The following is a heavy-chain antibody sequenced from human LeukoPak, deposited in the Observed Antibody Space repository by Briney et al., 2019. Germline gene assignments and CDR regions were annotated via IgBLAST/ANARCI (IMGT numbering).Heavy chain of an antibody. V-gene: IGHV4-34*01. CDR2: INHSGST. D-gene: IGHD6-6*01. CDR1: GGSFSGYY. J-gene: IGHJ3*02. Sequence: SETLSLTCAVYGGSFSGYYWSWIRQPPGQGLEWIGEINHSGSTNYNPSLKSRVTISVDTSKNQFSLKLSSVTAADTAVYYCARLAALDAFDIWGQGTMVTVSS. CDR3: ARLAALDAFDI.